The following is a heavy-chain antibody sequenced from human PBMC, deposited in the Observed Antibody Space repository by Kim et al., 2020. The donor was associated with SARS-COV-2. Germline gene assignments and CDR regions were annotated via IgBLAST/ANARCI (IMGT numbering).Heavy chain of an antibody. Sequence: GGSLRLSCVVSGFTLRTNHMSWVRQAPGKGLEWVSVNHGDGTTYYADSVKDRFSSSRDNFKNTLYLQMHSLRAEDTAVYYCIGHGGNSENLGQGALVVVSS. D-gene: IGHD2-21*02. CDR1: GFTLRTNH. CDR2: NHGDGTT. CDR3: IGHGGNSEN. J-gene: IGHJ4*02. V-gene: IGHV3-66*01.